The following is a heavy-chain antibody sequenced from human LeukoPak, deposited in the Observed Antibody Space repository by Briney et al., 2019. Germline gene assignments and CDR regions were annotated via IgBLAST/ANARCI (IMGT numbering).Heavy chain of an antibody. CDR1: GGSINTYY. Sequence: PSETLSLTCTVSGGSINTYYWSWVRQPPGKGLEWIGYIYYSGSTNYNPSLKSRVTISIDTSKIQFSLKLTSVTAADTAVYYCAKGVYYYEYWGQGTLVTVSS. D-gene: IGHD2-8*01. V-gene: IGHV4-59*01. CDR2: IYYSGST. CDR3: AKGVYYYEY. J-gene: IGHJ4*02.